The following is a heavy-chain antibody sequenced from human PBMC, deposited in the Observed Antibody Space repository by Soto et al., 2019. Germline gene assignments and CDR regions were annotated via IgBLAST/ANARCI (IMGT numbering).Heavy chain of an antibody. CDR3: TTQAEWELPTTRYYYYGMDV. CDR1: GGSISSYY. V-gene: IGHV4-59*08. J-gene: IGHJ6*02. CDR2: IYYSGST. D-gene: IGHD1-26*01. Sequence: SETLSLTCTVSGGSISSYYWSWIRQPPGKGLEWIGYIYYSGSTNYNPSLKSRVTISVDTSKNQFSLKLSSVTAADTAVYYCTTQAEWELPTTRYYYYGMDVWGQGTTVTVSS.